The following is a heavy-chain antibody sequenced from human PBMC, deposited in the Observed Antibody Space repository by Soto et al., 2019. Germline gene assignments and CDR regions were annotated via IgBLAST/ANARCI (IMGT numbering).Heavy chain of an antibody. J-gene: IGHJ5*02. CDR2: IYYSGCT. V-gene: IGHV4-59*01. Sequence: SETLSLTCTVSGGSISSYYWSWIRQPPGKGLEWIGYIYYSGCTNYNPSLKSRVTISVDTSKNQFSLKLSSVTAADTAVYYCARVGVVAANPGWFDPWGQGTLVTVSS. CDR3: ARVGVVAANPGWFDP. CDR1: GGSISSYY. D-gene: IGHD2-15*01.